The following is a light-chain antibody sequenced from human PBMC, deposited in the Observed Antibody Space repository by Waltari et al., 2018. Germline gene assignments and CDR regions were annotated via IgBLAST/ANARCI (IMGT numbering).Light chain of an antibody. V-gene: IGLV2-14*03. J-gene: IGLJ3*02. Sequence: QSALTQPVAVSGWPGESISISCTGTSNDIYSYNYVSWHQQLPGKAPRLIIYDVSSRPSGVSSRFSGSKSGYTASLIISNLQPEDEADYYCFSYTRSGGRVFGGGSKLTV. CDR2: DVS. CDR3: FSYTRSGGRV. CDR1: SNDIYSYNY.